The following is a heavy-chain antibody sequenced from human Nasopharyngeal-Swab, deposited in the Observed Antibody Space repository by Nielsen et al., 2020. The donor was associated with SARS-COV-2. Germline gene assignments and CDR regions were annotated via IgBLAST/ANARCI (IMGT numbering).Heavy chain of an antibody. CDR3: ARGRGGWFGELFDY. Sequence: ASVKVSCKASGYTFTSYDINWVRQATGQELEWMGWMNPNSGNTGYAQKFQGRVTMTRNTSISTAYMELSSLRSEDTAVYYCARGRGGWFGELFDYWGQGTLVTVSS. J-gene: IGHJ4*02. D-gene: IGHD3-10*01. CDR1: GYTFTSYD. V-gene: IGHV1-8*01. CDR2: MNPNSGNT.